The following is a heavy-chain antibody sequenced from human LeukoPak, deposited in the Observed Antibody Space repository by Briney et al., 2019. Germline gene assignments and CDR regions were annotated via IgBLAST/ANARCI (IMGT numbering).Heavy chain of an antibody. CDR1: GFTFRNCA. V-gene: IGHV3-23*01. CDR3: AKDEDIVVVVAATSFDY. Sequence: GGSLRLSCAASGFTFRNCAMSWVRQPPGKGLEWLSGISGTAVGTYYADSVKGRFTISRDNSKNTLYLQMNSLRAEDTAVYYCAKDEDIVVVVAATSFDYWGQGTLVTVSS. D-gene: IGHD2-15*01. J-gene: IGHJ4*02. CDR2: ISGTAVGT.